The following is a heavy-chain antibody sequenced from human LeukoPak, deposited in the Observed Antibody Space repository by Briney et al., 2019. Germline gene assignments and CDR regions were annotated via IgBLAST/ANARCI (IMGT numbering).Heavy chain of an antibody. V-gene: IGHV4-4*07. Sequence: PSETLSLTCTVSGGSISSYYWSWIRQPAGKGLEWIGRIYTSGSTNYSPSLKSRVTISVDTSRNQFSLNLTSVTAADTAVYYCARGFGGYSSSWWGYYYYYMDVWGKGTTVTISS. J-gene: IGHJ6*03. D-gene: IGHD6-13*01. CDR1: GGSISSYY. CDR3: ARGFGGYSSSWWGYYYYYMDV. CDR2: IYTSGST.